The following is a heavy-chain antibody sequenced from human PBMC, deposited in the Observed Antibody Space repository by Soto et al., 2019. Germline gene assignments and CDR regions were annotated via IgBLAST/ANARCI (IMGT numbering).Heavy chain of an antibody. V-gene: IGHV1-18*01. CDR3: AADHLGVVVINAFDI. CDR1: GYTFTSYG. D-gene: IGHD3-22*01. J-gene: IGHJ3*02. CDR2: ISAYNGNT. Sequence: EASVKVSCKASGYTFTSYGISWVRQAPGQGLEWMGWISAYNGNTNYAQKFQGRVTMTTDTSISTAYMELSRLRSDDTAVYYCAADHLGVVVINAFDIWGQGTMVTVSS.